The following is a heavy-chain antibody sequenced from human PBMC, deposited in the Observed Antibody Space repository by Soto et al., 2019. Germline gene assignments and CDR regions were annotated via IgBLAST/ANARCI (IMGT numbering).Heavy chain of an antibody. V-gene: IGHV3-23*01. J-gene: IGHJ6*02. D-gene: IGHD3-9*01. Sequence: HPGGSLRLSCAASGFTFSSYAMSWVRQAPGKGLEWVSAISGSGGSTYYADSVKGRFTISRDNSKNTLYLQMNSLRAEDTAVYYCAKDPERYYDILTGYYASLYYYGMDVWGQGTTVTVSS. CDR1: GFTFSSYA. CDR3: AKDPERYYDILTGYYASLYYYGMDV. CDR2: ISGSGGST.